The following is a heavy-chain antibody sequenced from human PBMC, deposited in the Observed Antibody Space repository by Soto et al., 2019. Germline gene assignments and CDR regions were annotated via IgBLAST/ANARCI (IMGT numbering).Heavy chain of an antibody. V-gene: IGHV2-70*11. CDR3: ARIRFGVGDSSGYSDFHY. J-gene: IGHJ4*02. CDR1: GFSLSTSGMC. CDR2: IDWDDDK. Sequence: GSGPTLVNPTQTLTLTCTFSGFSLSTSGMCVSWIRQPPGKALEWLARIDWDDDKYYSTSLKTRLTISKDTSKNQVVLTMTNMDPVDTATYYCARIRFGVGDSSGYSDFHYWGQGTLVTVS. D-gene: IGHD3-22*01.